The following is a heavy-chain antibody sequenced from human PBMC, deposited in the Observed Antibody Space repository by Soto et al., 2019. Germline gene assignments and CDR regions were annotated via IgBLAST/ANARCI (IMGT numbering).Heavy chain of an antibody. V-gene: IGHV1-3*01. CDR3: AKGSRMWTPDY. D-gene: IGHD2-21*01. J-gene: IGHJ4*02. CDR1: GYSFTDYA. Sequence: ASVKVSCKTSGYSFTDYAIHWVRQAPGQALEWLGWIAAGNGNTRFSQKIQDRVTITRDTSATTAYMELTSLRPEDTDFYYCAKGSRMWTPDYWGQGTLVTVSS. CDR2: IAAGNGNT.